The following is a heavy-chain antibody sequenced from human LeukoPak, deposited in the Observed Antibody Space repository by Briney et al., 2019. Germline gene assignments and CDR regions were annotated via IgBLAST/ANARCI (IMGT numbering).Heavy chain of an antibody. D-gene: IGHD4-17*01. J-gene: IGHJ3*02. V-gene: IGHV3-74*01. CDR3: VRDRAVSPFPPDAFDM. CDR2: INSDGRST. Sequence: GGSLRLSCAASGFTFSNYWMHWVRQAPGKGLVWVSRINSDGRSTKYADSVEGRFAISRDNAKNTLYLQMNSLRAEDTAVYYCVRDRAVSPFPPDAFDMWGQGTMVTVAS. CDR1: GFTFSNYW.